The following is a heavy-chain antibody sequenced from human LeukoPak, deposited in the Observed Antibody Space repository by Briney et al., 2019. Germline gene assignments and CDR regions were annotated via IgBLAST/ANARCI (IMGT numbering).Heavy chain of an antibody. D-gene: IGHD2-2*01. V-gene: IGHV1-18*01. CDR2: ISAYNGNT. Sequence: ASVNVSCKASGYTFTSYGISWVRQAPGQGLEWMGWISAYNGNTNYAQKLQGRVTMTTDTSTSTAYMELRSLRSDDTAVYYCARGYCSSTSCYSDYWGQGTLVTVSP. CDR1: GYTFTSYG. J-gene: IGHJ4*02. CDR3: ARGYCSSTSCYSDY.